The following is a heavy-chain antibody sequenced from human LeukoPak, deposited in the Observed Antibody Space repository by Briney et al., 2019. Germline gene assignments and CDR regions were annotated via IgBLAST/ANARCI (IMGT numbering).Heavy chain of an antibody. Sequence: ASVKVSCKASGYTFTSYGISWVRQAPGQGLEWMGWISAYNGNTNYAQRLQGRVTMTTDTSTSTAYMELRSLRSDDTAVYYCARVPTLIVVVPAANYNYYYYMDVWGKGTTVTVSS. D-gene: IGHD2-2*01. V-gene: IGHV1-18*01. CDR1: GYTFTSYG. CDR3: ARVPTLIVVVPAANYNYYYYMDV. CDR2: ISAYNGNT. J-gene: IGHJ6*03.